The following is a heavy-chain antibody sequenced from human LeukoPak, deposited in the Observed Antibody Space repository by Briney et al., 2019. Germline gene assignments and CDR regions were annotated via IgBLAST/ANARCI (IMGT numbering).Heavy chain of an antibody. V-gene: IGHV3-53*01. CDR2: IYSGGST. CDR1: GFTVSSNY. Sequence: PGGSLRLSCAASGFTVSSNYMSWVRQAPGKGLEWVSVIYSGGSTYYADSVKGRFTISRDNSKNTLYLQMNSLRAEDTAVYYCATVGLTRSYYFDYWAREPWSPSPQ. CDR3: ATVGLTRSYYFDY. J-gene: IGHJ4*02. D-gene: IGHD3-9*01.